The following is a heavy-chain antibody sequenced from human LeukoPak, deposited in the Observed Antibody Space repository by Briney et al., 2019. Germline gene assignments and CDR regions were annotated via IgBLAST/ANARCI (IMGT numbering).Heavy chain of an antibody. D-gene: IGHD2-2*01. CDR2: INHSGST. V-gene: IGHV4-34*01. Sequence: PSETLSLTCAVYGGSFSGYYWSWIRQPPGKGLEWIGEINHSGSTNYNPSLKSRVTISVDTSKNQFSLKLSSVTAADTAVYYCARSGCSSTSCYRWYYFGYWGQGTLVTVSS. J-gene: IGHJ4*02. CDR1: GGSFSGYY. CDR3: ARSGCSSTSCYRWYYFGY.